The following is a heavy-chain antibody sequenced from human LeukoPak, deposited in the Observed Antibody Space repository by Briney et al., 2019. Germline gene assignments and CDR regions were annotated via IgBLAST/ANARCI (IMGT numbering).Heavy chain of an antibody. V-gene: IGHV4-59*01. CDR1: GGSISSYY. CDR3: ARGVYIAAAQYGY. Sequence: SETLSLTYTVSGGSISSYYWSWIRQPPGKGLEWIGYIYYSGTTNYNPSLKSRVTISVGTSKNQFSLKLSSVTAADTAVYYCARGVYIAAAQYGYWGQGTLVTVSS. CDR2: IYYSGTT. J-gene: IGHJ4*02. D-gene: IGHD6-13*01.